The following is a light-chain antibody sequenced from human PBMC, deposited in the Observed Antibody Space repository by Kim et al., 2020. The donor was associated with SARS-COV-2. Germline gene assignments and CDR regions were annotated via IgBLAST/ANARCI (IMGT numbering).Light chain of an antibody. J-gene: IGKJ1*01. CDR1: QSISSW. V-gene: IGKV1-5*03. CDR3: QQYNSYPWT. Sequence: DIQMNQSPSTLSASVGDRVTITCRASQSISSWLAWYQQKPGKAPKVLIHKASSLESGVSSSFSGSGSGTEFTLTISSLQPDDFATYYCQQYNSYPWTFGQGTKVEIK. CDR2: KAS.